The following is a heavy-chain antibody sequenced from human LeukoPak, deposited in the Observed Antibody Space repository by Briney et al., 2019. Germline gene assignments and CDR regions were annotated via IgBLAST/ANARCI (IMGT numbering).Heavy chain of an antibody. J-gene: IGHJ4*02. V-gene: IGHV3-30-3*01. Sequence: QPGRSLRLSCAAPGFTFSSYAMHWVRQAPGKGLEWVAVISYDGSNKYYADSVKGRFTISRDNSKNTLYLQMNSLRAEDTAVYYCARDVQYYKSSGWYEGYFDYWGQGTLVTVSS. D-gene: IGHD6-19*01. CDR1: GFTFSSYA. CDR2: ISYDGSNK. CDR3: ARDVQYYKSSGWYEGYFDY.